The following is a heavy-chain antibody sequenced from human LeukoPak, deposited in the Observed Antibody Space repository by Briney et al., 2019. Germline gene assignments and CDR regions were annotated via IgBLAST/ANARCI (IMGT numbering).Heavy chain of an antibody. J-gene: IGHJ3*02. CDR2: IRYDGSNK. Sequence: GGSLRLSCAAAGFTFSSYGMHWVRQAPGKGLEWVAFIRYDGSNKYYADSVKGRFTISRDNSKNTLYLQMNSLRAEDTAVYYCAKDYYDSSASYSGAFDIWGQGTMVTVSS. D-gene: IGHD3-22*01. CDR3: AKDYYDSSASYSGAFDI. V-gene: IGHV3-30*02. CDR1: GFTFSSYG.